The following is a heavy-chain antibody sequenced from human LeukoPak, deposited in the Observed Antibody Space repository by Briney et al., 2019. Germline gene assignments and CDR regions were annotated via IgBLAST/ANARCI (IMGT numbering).Heavy chain of an antibody. V-gene: IGHV3-48*02. CDR2: ISGTGGAI. Sequence: GGSLRLSCAASGFTFSSHSMNWVRQAPGKGLEWLSYISGTGGAIYYADSVKGRFIISRDNAKNSLYLQMNSLRDEDTAVYYCARVLGGGWWFDPWGQGTLVTVSS. D-gene: IGHD3-16*01. CDR1: GFTFSSHS. J-gene: IGHJ5*02. CDR3: ARVLGGGWWFDP.